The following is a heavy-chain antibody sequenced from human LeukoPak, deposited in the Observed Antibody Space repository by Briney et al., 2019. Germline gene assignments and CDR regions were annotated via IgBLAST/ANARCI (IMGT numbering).Heavy chain of an antibody. V-gene: IGHV1-2*02. Sequence: GASVKASCKASGYTFTGYYMHWVRQAPGQGLEWMGWINPNSGGTNYAQKFQGRVTMTRDTSISTAYMELSRLRSDDTAVYYCARGGIPHSSGGTLDAFDIWGQGTMVTVSS. J-gene: IGHJ3*02. CDR2: INPNSGGT. D-gene: IGHD6-19*01. CDR3: ARGGIPHSSGGTLDAFDI. CDR1: GYTFTGYY.